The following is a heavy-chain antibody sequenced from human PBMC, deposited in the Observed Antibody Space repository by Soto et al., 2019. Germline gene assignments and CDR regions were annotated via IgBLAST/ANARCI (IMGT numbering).Heavy chain of an antibody. V-gene: IGHV2-5*02. CDR2: IYWDDDN. CDR1: GFSLSTSGVG. D-gene: IGHD4-17*01. Sequence: QITLKESGPTLVKPTQTLTLTCTFSGFSLSTSGVGVGWIRQPPGKALEWLAHIYWDDDNRYSPSLKSRLTMTKDTSRNQVVLTMTNMDPTDRATYSCAHRRLDGDYSWWFDPWGQGTLVTVSS. J-gene: IGHJ5*02. CDR3: AHRRLDGDYSWWFDP.